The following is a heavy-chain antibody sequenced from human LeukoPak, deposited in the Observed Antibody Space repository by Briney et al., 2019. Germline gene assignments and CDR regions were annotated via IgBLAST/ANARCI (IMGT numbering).Heavy chain of an antibody. D-gene: IGHD3-3*01. J-gene: IGHJ6*03. CDR1: GFTFSSYA. Sequence: GGSLRLSCAASGFTFSSYAMSWVRQAPGKGLEWVSAISGSGGSTYYADSVKGRFTISRDNSKNSLYLQMNSLRAEDTAVYYCTRDGIFGVVGYYYYMDVWGKGTTVTVSS. CDR2: ISGSGGST. V-gene: IGHV3-23*01. CDR3: TRDGIFGVVGYYYYMDV.